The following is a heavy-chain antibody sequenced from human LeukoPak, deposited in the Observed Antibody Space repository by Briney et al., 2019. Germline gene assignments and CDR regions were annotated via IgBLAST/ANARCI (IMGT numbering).Heavy chain of an antibody. CDR3: ARDPVLIYCSGGSCYSEWLWVYYGMDV. J-gene: IGHJ6*02. Sequence: ASVKVSCTASGYTFTSYGISWVRQAPGQGHERMGWISAYNGNTNYAQKLQGRVTMTTDTSTSTAYMELRSLRSDDTAVYYCARDPVLIYCSGGSCYSEWLWVYYGMDVWGQGTTVTVSS. CDR2: ISAYNGNT. D-gene: IGHD2-15*01. V-gene: IGHV1-18*01. CDR1: GYTFTSYG.